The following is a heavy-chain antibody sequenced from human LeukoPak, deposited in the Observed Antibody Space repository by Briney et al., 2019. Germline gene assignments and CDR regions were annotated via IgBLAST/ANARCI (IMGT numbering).Heavy chain of an antibody. Sequence: GGSLRLSCTASGFTFRNYGMHWVRQAPGKGLEWVAVISYDGSNKYCADSVKGRFTISRDNSKNTLYLQMNSLRAEDTAVYYCAKGTPSRTHYYFDYWGQGTLVTVSS. CDR1: GFTFRNYG. V-gene: IGHV3-30*18. CDR2: ISYDGSNK. CDR3: AKGTPSRTHYYFDY. J-gene: IGHJ4*02. D-gene: IGHD6-13*01.